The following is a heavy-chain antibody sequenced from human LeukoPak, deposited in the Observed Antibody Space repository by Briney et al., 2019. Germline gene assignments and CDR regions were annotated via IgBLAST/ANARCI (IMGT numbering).Heavy chain of an antibody. J-gene: IGHJ3*02. V-gene: IGHV3-30*02. Sequence: GGSLRLSCAASGFTFSSYGMHWVRQAPGKGLEWVAFIRYDGSNKYYADSVKGRFTISRDNSKNTLYLQMNSLRAEDTAVYYCAKLEIEVLRPRSDAFDIWGQGTMVTVSS. CDR1: GFTFSSYG. CDR2: IRYDGSNK. CDR3: AKLEIEVLRPRSDAFDI. D-gene: IGHD5-24*01.